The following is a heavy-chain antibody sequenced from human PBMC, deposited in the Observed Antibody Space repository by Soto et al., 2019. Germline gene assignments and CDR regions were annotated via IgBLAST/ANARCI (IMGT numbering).Heavy chain of an antibody. D-gene: IGHD3-3*01. CDR1: GYTFTSYT. V-gene: IGHV1-69*04. CDR2: IIPILGIA. Sequence: SVKVSCKASGYTFTSYTISWVRQAPGQGLEWMGRIIPILGIANYAQKFQGRVTITADKSTSTAYMELSSLRSEDTAVYYCARDLNKSGSDFWSGYYDFDYWGQGTLVTVSS. CDR3: ARDLNKSGSDFWSGYYDFDY. J-gene: IGHJ4*02.